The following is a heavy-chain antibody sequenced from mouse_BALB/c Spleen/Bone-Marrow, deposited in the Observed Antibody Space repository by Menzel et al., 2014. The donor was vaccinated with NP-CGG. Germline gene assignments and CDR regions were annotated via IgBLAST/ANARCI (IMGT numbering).Heavy chain of an antibody. CDR3: VRQGDGYYSGYFDV. J-gene: IGHJ1*01. CDR1: GFTFNTYA. Sequence: EVQLVESGGGLVQPKGSLKLSCAASGFTFNTYAMNWVRQAPGQGLEWVARISSKSNNYGTNYADSVKARFTISRDDSQSMLYLHRNNWNTEDTAMFYGVRQGDGYYSGYFDVWGAGTTVTVSS. D-gene: IGHD2-3*01. CDR2: ISSKSNNYGT. V-gene: IGHV10-1*02.